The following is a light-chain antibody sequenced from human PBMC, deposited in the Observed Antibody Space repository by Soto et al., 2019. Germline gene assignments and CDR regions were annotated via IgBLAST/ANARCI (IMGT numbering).Light chain of an antibody. V-gene: IGLV2-23*01. CDR3: CSYAGSSTPVV. CDR1: SSDVGSYNL. CDR2: EGS. Sequence: QSALTQPASVSGSPGQSITISCTGTSSDVGSYNLVSWYQQHPGKAPKLMIYEGSKRPSGVSNRFSGSKSGNTASLTLSGLQSEDEADYYCCSYAGSSTPVVFGGGTKHTVL. J-gene: IGLJ2*01.